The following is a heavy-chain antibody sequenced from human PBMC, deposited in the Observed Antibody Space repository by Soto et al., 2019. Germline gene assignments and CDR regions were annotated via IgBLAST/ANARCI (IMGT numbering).Heavy chain of an antibody. D-gene: IGHD6-25*01. CDR1: GFTFSSYA. V-gene: IGHV3-23*01. CDR2: ISGSGGST. J-gene: IGHJ6*03. Sequence: EVQLLESGGGLVQPGGSLRLSCAASGFTFSSYAMSWVRQAPGKELEWVSAISGSGGSTYYADSVKGRFTISKDSSKNTLYLHMNSLRAEDTAVYYCAKDLIAADYYYCYCMDVWGKGTTVTVSS. CDR3: AKDLIAADYYYCYCMDV.